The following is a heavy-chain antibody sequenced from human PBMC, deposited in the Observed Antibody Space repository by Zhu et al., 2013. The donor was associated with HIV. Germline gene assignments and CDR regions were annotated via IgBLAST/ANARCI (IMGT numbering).Heavy chain of an antibody. CDR2: IHPVSGDT. V-gene: IGHV1-2*02. J-gene: IGHJ4*02. CDR1: GYRFTDFY. D-gene: IGHD3-10*01. CDR3: ATMVRGVIITADY. Sequence: HVQLVQSGAEVKKPGASVKVSCQTSGYRFTDFYLHWVRQAPGQGPQWMGWIHPVSGDTQYGQKFQGRVTMTRNTSISTAYMELSSLRSEDTAVYYCATMVRGVIITADYWGQGTLVTVSS.